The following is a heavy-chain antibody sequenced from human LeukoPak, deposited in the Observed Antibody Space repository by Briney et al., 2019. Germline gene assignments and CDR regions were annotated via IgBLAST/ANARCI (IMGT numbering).Heavy chain of an antibody. CDR1: GYTLTELS. Sequence: ASVKVSCKVSGYTLTELSMHWVRQALGTGLEWMGGFDPEDGETIYAQKFQGRVTMTEDTSTDTAYMELSSLRPEDTALYYCATIMITFGGVIVMPWAFDIWGQGTMVTVSS. D-gene: IGHD3-16*02. CDR3: ATIMITFGGVIVMPWAFDI. J-gene: IGHJ3*02. V-gene: IGHV1-24*01. CDR2: FDPEDGET.